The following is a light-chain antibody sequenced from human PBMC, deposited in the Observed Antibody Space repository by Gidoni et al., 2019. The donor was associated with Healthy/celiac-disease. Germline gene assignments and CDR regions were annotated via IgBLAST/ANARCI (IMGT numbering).Light chain of an antibody. Sequence: DIQMTQSPSSLSAPVGDRVTITCRASQSISSYLNWYQQKPGKAPPSLQSGVPSRFSGSGSGTDFTLTISSLQPEDFATYYCQQSYSTPLTFGGGTKVEIK. V-gene: IGKV1-39*01. CDR3: QQSYSTPLT. CDR2: P. CDR1: QSISSY. J-gene: IGKJ4*01.